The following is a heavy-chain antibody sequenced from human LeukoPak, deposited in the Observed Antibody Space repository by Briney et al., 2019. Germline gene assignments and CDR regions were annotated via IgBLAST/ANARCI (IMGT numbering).Heavy chain of an antibody. CDR3: ALYYYDSSGYYAGYFDY. CDR1: GGSISSYY. D-gene: IGHD3-22*01. Sequence: SETLSLTCTVSGGSISSYYWSWIRQPPGKGLEWIGYIYYSGSTNYNPSLKSRVIISVDTSKNQFSLKLSSVTAADTAVYYCALYYYDSSGYYAGYFDYWGQGTLVTVSS. CDR2: IYYSGST. V-gene: IGHV4-59*01. J-gene: IGHJ4*02.